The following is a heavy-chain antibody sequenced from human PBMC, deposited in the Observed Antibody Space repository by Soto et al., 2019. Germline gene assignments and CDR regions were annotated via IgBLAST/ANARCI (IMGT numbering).Heavy chain of an antibody. CDR1: GFTVSSNY. Sequence: GGSLRLSCAASGFTVSSNYMSWVRQAPGKGLEWVSVIYSGGSTYYADSVKGRFTISRDNSKNTLYLQMNSLRAEDTAVYYCARATPRSSIVVVTPDAFDIWGQGTMVTVSS. V-gene: IGHV3-53*01. J-gene: IGHJ3*02. CDR3: ARATPRSSIVVVTPDAFDI. D-gene: IGHD3-22*01. CDR2: IYSGGST.